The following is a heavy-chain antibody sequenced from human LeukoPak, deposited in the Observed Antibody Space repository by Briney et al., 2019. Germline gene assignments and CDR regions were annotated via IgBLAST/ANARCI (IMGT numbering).Heavy chain of an antibody. Sequence: PGGSLRLTCAASGFTFSSYAMHWVRQAPGKGLEWVAVISYDGSNKYYADSVKGRFTISRDNSKNTLYLQMNSLRAEDTAVYYCARGENGSGTSHYYYYMDVWGKGTTVTVSS. V-gene: IGHV3-30-3*01. CDR1: GFTFSSYA. CDR3: ARGENGSGTSHYYYYMDV. CDR2: ISYDGSNK. J-gene: IGHJ6*03. D-gene: IGHD3-10*01.